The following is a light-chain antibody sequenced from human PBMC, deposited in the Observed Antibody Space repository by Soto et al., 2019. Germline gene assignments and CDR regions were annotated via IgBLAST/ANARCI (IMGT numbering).Light chain of an antibody. J-gene: IGLJ2*01. CDR1: ASSIGTNT. Sequence: QSVLTQPPSASGTPGQRVTISCSGSASSIGTNTVNWYRQLPGTAPKLLIHGDNQRPSGVPDRFSGSKSGTSASLAISGLQSEDEAEYYCAAWDGSLNNVLFGGGTKLTVL. V-gene: IGLV1-44*01. CDR3: AAWDGSLNNVL. CDR2: GDN.